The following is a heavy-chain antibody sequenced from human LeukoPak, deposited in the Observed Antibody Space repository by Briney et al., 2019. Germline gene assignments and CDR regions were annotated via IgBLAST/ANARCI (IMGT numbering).Heavy chain of an antibody. D-gene: IGHD3-9*01. CDR2: IYSGGST. CDR1: GFTVSSNY. J-gene: IGHJ4*02. Sequence: GGSLRLSCAASGFTVSSNYMSWVRQAPGKGLEWVSVIYSGGSTYYADSVKGRFTISRDNSRNTLYLQVNSLRVEDTAVYYCAKGPSGYYDILTGYLVHFDYWGQGTLVTVSS. CDR3: AKGPSGYYDILTGYLVHFDY. V-gene: IGHV3-66*01.